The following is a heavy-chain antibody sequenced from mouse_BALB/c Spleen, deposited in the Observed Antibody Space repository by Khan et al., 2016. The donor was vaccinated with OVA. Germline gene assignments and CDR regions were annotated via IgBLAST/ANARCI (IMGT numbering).Heavy chain of an antibody. J-gene: IGHJ1*01. CDR2: ISYSGST. V-gene: IGHV3-8*02. CDR3: ARWGNPRWYFNV. Sequence: EVQLQESGPSLVKPSQTLSLTCSVTGDSITSGYWNWIRKSPGNKLEYMGYISYSGSTHYNPSLKSRISITLDTSKNQYYLQLNSVTTEDTATYYCARWGNPRWYFNVWGAGTTVTVSS. D-gene: IGHD2-1*01. CDR1: GDSITSGY.